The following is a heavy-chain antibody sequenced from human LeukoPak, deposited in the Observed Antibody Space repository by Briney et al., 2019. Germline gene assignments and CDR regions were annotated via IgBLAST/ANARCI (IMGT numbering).Heavy chain of an antibody. CDR3: AAEAIWFVGNWFDP. V-gene: IGHV4-4*07. D-gene: IGHD3-10*01. CDR1: GGSISSYY. Sequence: SETLSLTCTVSGGSISSYYWSWIRQPAGKGLEWIGRIYTSGSTNYNPSLKSRVTMSVDTSKNQFSLKLSSVTAADTAVYYCAAEAIWFVGNWFDPWGQGTLVTVSS. CDR2: IYTSGST. J-gene: IGHJ5*02.